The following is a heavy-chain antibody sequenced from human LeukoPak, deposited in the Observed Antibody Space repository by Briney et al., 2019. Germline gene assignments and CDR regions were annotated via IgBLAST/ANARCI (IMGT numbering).Heavy chain of an antibody. V-gene: IGHV3-21*01. Sequence: GGSLRLSCAASGFTLSSYAMNWVRQAPGKGLEWVSSISYSSSYIYYADSVKGRFTISRDNAKNSLYLQMNSLRAEDTAVYYCARDRTIDYMDVWGKGTTVTVSS. CDR3: ARDRTIDYMDV. CDR1: GFTLSSYA. J-gene: IGHJ6*03. CDR2: ISYSSSYI. D-gene: IGHD3-9*01.